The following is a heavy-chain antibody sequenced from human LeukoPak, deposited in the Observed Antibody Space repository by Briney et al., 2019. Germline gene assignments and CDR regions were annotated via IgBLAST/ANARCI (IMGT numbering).Heavy chain of an antibody. Sequence: SETLSLTCTVPGGSISSYYWSWIRQPAGKGLEWIGRIYTSGSTYYNPSLKSRVTISVDTSKNQLSLKLSSVTAADTAVYYCARCIAAAGTAFDPWGQGTLVTVSS. CDR1: GGSISSYY. D-gene: IGHD6-13*01. V-gene: IGHV4-4*07. J-gene: IGHJ5*02. CDR2: IYTSGST. CDR3: ARCIAAAGTAFDP.